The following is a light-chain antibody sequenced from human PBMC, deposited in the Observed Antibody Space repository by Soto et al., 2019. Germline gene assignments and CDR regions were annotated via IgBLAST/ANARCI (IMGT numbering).Light chain of an antibody. V-gene: IGKV3-15*01. CDR2: GAS. CDR1: QSVSSN. J-gene: IGKJ4*01. Sequence: EIVMTQSPATLSLSGGERATLSCRASQSVSSNLAWYQQKPGQAPRLLIYGASTRATGIPARFSGSGSGTEFTLTISSLQSEDFAVYYCQQYNNWPPLTFGGGTKVDIK. CDR3: QQYNNWPPLT.